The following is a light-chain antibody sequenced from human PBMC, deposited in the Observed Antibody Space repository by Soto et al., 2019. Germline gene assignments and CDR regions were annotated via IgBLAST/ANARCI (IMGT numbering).Light chain of an antibody. Sequence: EIVLTQSPGTLSLSPGERATLSCRASQSVMSRFLAWYQQKSGQAPRLLIYGTSIRAAGIPESFSGSGSGTYFTLTISRLEPEDFAVYYCLQYDSSRTFGQGTKVEMK. CDR3: LQYDSSRT. CDR2: GTS. CDR1: QSVMSRF. J-gene: IGKJ1*01. V-gene: IGKV3-20*01.